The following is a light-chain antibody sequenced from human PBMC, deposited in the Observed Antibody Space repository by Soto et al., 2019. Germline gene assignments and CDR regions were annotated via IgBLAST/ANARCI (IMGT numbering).Light chain of an antibody. Sequence: QSVLTQPPSASGTPGQRVTISCSGSSSNIGRNTVNWYQQLPGTAPKLLIYDNNQRPSGVPERFSGSKSGTSASLAISGLQSEDEADYYCAAWDDCLNGYVFATGTKVTVL. CDR2: DNN. J-gene: IGLJ1*01. CDR3: AAWDDCLNGYV. V-gene: IGLV1-44*01. CDR1: SSNIGRNT.